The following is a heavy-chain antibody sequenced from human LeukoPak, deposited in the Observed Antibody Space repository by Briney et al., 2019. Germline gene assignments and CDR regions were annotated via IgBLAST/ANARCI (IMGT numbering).Heavy chain of an antibody. V-gene: IGHV1-69*13. J-gene: IGHJ4*02. CDR2: IIPIFGTA. CDR1: GGTFSSYA. D-gene: IGHD4-17*01. CDR3: ASERTVTPWYFDY. Sequence: ASVKVSCKASGGTFSSYAISWVRQAPGQGLELMGRIIPIFGTANYAQKFQGRVTITADESTSTAYMELSSLRSEDTAVYYCASERTVTPWYFDYWGQGTLVTVSS.